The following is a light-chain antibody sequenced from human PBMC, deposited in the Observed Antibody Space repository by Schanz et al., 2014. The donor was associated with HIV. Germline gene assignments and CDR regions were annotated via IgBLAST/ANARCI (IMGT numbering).Light chain of an antibody. J-gene: IGKJ1*01. CDR2: GAS. Sequence: EIVLTQSPGTLSLSPGERATLSCRASQSVRNNLAWYQQKPGQAPRLLVYGASTRATGIPDRFSGSGSGTDFTLTITRLEPEDFAVYYCQQSGSSPQTFGQGTKVEVK. CDR1: QSVRNN. V-gene: IGKV3-20*01. CDR3: QQSGSSPQT.